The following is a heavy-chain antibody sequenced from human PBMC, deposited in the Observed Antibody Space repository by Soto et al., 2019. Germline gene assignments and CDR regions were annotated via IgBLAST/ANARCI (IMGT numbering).Heavy chain of an antibody. J-gene: IGHJ4*02. Sequence: ASVKVSCKVSGYTLTELSMHWVRQAPGKGLEWMGGFDPEDGETIYAQKFQGRVTMTEDTSTDTAYMELSSLRSEDTAGYYCATLQYSSGWFGYWGQGTLVTVSS. V-gene: IGHV1-24*01. CDR2: FDPEDGET. D-gene: IGHD6-19*01. CDR1: GYTLTELS. CDR3: ATLQYSSGWFGY.